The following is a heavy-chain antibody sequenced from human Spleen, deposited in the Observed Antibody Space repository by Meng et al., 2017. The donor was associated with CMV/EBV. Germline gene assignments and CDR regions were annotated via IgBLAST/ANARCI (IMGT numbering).Heavy chain of an antibody. Sequence: GGSLRLSCAASGFTFSSYAMHWVRQAPGKGLEWVAVISYNGSNKYYADSVKGRFTISRDNSKNTLYLQMNSLRAEDTAVYYCARGRLREQLSVGWFDPWGQGTLVTVSS. J-gene: IGHJ5*02. V-gene: IGHV3-30*04. D-gene: IGHD6-6*01. CDR3: ARGRLREQLSVGWFDP. CDR1: GFTFSSYA. CDR2: ISYNGSNK.